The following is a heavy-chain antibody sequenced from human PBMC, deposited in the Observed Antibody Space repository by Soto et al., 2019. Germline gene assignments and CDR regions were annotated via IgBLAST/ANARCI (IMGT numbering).Heavy chain of an antibody. CDR2: IYSSGST. V-gene: IGHV4-31*03. D-gene: IGHD3-22*01. Sequence: QVQLQESGPGLVKPSQTLSLTCTVSGGSISSGDYYWSWIRHHPGKGLEWIGYIYSSGSTYYNPSQRSRVTISADTSKNQFSLRLSSVTAADTAVYYCVRDYDYDTSRNDAFDIWGQGTMVTVSS. CDR1: GGSISSGDYY. J-gene: IGHJ3*02. CDR3: VRDYDYDTSRNDAFDI.